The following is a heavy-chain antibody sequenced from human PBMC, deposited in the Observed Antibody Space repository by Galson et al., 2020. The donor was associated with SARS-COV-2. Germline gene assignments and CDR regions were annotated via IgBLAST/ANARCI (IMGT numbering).Heavy chain of an antibody. CDR2: INGNGGNK. J-gene: IGHJ6*02. CDR1: GFIFSGYT. V-gene: IGHV3-64*02. CDR3: AREGGRGPKNMDV. D-gene: IGHD3-16*01. Sequence: GESLKISCAASGFIFSGYTMHWVRQDPGQGLEYVSAINGNGGNKYYIESVKGRFTISRDNSKNTLYLQMDNLRAEDMVVYYCAREGGRGPKNMDVWGQGTTVTVSS.